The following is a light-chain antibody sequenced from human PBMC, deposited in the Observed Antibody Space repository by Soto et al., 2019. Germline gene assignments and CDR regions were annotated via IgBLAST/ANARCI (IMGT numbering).Light chain of an antibody. CDR3: QQHNNWPPIT. CDR2: DTS. CDR1: QSVSNY. J-gene: IGKJ5*01. V-gene: IGKV3-11*01. Sequence: EIVLTQSPATLSLSPGERATLSCRASQSVSNYLAWYQQKPGQAPRLLIYDTSNRATGIPARFSGSGSGTDFPLTISSLEPEDFAVYYCQQHNNWPPITFGQGTRLEIK.